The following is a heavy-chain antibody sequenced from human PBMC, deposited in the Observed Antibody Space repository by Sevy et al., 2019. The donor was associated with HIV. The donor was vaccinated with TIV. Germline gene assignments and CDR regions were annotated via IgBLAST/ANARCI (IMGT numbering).Heavy chain of an antibody. Sequence: SETLSLTCTVSGGSISNFYWSWIRQPAGKGLEWIGRIYTNGNTDYNPSLWGRVTMSVDTSKNQFSLKLSSVTAADTAVYYCARGLSGDFVQPRYWGQGTLVTVSS. J-gene: IGHJ4*02. D-gene: IGHD4-17*01. CDR1: GGSISNFY. CDR3: ARGLSGDFVQPRY. CDR2: IYTNGNT. V-gene: IGHV4-4*07.